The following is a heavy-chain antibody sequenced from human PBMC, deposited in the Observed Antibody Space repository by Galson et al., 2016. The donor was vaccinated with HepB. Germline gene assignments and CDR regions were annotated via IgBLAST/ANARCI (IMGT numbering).Heavy chain of an antibody. CDR3: ARRYSTYFDY. CDR1: GGSISSGGHY. CDR2: IYYSGNT. Sequence: TLSLTCTVSGGSISSGGHYWSWIRQYPGKGLEWIGYIYYSGNTDQNPSLKSRITISVDASKNQFSLKLRSVTAADTAVYYCARRYSTYFDYWGQGTLVTVSS. V-gene: IGHV4-31*03. J-gene: IGHJ4*02. D-gene: IGHD3-16*02.